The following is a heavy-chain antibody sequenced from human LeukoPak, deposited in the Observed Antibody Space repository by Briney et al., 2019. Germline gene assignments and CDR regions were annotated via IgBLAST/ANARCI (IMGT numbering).Heavy chain of an antibody. CDR3: ARDDPVTAFDY. CDR2: IFYSGST. J-gene: IGHJ4*02. CDR1: GGSLNNHF. Sequence: PSETLSLTCTVSGGSLNNHFWSWIRQPPGKGPEWIGYIFYSGSTSYNPSLRSRVSLSLDPSKNRFSLRLRPITAADTAMYYCARDDPVTAFDYWGPGTLVIVSS. V-gene: IGHV4-59*11. D-gene: IGHD2-21*02.